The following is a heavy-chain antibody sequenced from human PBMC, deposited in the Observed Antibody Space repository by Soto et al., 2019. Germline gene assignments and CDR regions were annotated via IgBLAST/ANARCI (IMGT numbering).Heavy chain of an antibody. D-gene: IGHD3-22*01. CDR2: ISYSGAT. J-gene: IGHJ4*02. Sequence: SETLSLTCAVSGGSISSTTYYWGWIRQPPGKGLEWIGTISYSGATYYNPSLKSRVTISVDTSNDQLFLKLTSVTAADTAVYYCATDLYYYETTGFYFFLPLDYWGQGALVTVSS. CDR3: ATDLYYYETTGFYFFLPLDY. V-gene: IGHV4-39*01. CDR1: GGSISSTTYY.